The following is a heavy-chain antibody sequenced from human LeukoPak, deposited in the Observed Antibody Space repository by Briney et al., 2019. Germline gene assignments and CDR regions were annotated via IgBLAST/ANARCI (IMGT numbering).Heavy chain of an antibody. CDR2: IKQDGSEK. Sequence: GGSLRLSCAASGFTFITYAMNWVRQAPGKGLEWVANIKQDGSEKYYVDSVKGRFTISRDNAKKSLYLQMNSLRAEDTAVYYCARETEMANLDYWGQGTLVTVS. CDR3: ARETEMANLDY. CDR1: GFTFITYA. J-gene: IGHJ4*02. D-gene: IGHD5-24*01. V-gene: IGHV3-7*04.